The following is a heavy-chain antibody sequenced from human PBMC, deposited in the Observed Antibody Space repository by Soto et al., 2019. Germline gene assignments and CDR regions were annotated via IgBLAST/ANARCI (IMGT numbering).Heavy chain of an antibody. D-gene: IGHD2-15*01. J-gene: IGHJ5*02. CDR2: INPSGGST. Sequence: ASVKVSCKPSGYTFTSYYMHWVRQAPGQGLEWMGIINPSGGSTSYAQKLRGRVTMTRDTSTSTVYMELSSLRSEDTAVYYCARAAGGSPWFDPWGQGTLVTVSS. CDR3: ARAAGGSPWFDP. V-gene: IGHV1-46*03. CDR1: GYTFTSYY.